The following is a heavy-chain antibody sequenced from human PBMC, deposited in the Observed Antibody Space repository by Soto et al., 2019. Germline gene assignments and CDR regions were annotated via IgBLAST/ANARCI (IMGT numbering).Heavy chain of an antibody. V-gene: IGHV3-21*01. Sequence: PGGSLRLSCAASGFTFSSYSMNWVRQAPGKGLEWVSSISSSSSYIYYADSVKGRFTISRDNAKNSLYLQMNSLRAEDTAVYYCARDLTARIVVVEDAFNIWGQGTMVTVSS. D-gene: IGHD3-22*01. CDR3: ARDLTARIVVVEDAFNI. CDR1: GFTFSSYS. CDR2: ISSSSSYI. J-gene: IGHJ3*02.